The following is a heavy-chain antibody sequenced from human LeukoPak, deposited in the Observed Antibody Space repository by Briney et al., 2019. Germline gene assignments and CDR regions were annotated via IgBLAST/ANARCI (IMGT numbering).Heavy chain of an antibody. Sequence: PSETLSLTCTLSGGSISSNYSGWIRQSPGKGLEWIAYMSYSGHSNSNPSLRSRVTTSVDTSKNQFSLRLNTVTAADTAVYYCATIVRGGASFDIWGRGTMVTVSS. CDR2: MSYSGHS. D-gene: IGHD1-26*01. J-gene: IGHJ3*02. CDR3: ATIVRGGASFDI. V-gene: IGHV4-59*01. CDR1: GGSISSNY.